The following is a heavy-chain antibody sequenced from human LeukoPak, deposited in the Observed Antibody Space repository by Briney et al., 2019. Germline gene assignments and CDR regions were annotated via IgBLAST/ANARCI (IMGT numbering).Heavy chain of an antibody. J-gene: IGHJ4*02. CDR1: GYSFTSYW. CDR2: IYPGDSDT. CDR3: ARPRGRYYDSIDY. D-gene: IGHD3-22*01. V-gene: IGHV5-51*01. Sequence: GASAKVSCKGSGYSFTSYWIGWVRQMPGKGLEWMGIIYPGDSDTRYSPSFQGQVTISADKSISTAYLQWSSLKASDTAMYYCARPRGRYYDSIDYWGQGTLVTVSS.